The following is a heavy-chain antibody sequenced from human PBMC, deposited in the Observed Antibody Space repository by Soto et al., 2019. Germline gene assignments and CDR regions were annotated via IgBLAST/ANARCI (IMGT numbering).Heavy chain of an antibody. J-gene: IGHJ6*02. V-gene: IGHV3-30-3*01. Sequence: GGSLRLSCAASGFTFSSYAMHWVRQAPGKGLEWVAVISYDGSNKYYADSVKGRFTISRDNSKNTLYLQMNSLRAEDTAVYYCARVEYEYGMDVWGQGTTVTVSS. CDR1: GFTFSSYA. CDR2: ISYDGSNK. D-gene: IGHD1-1*01. CDR3: ARVEYEYGMDV.